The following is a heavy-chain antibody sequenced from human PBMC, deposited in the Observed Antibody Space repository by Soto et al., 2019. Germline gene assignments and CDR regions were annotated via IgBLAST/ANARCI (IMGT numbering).Heavy chain of an antibody. J-gene: IGHJ6*02. Sequence: QVQLVQSGAEVKKPGSSVKVSCKASGGTFTSYAISWVQQAPGQGLGWMGGIIPIFGTANYAQKFQGRVTITADESTSTAYMELSSLRSEDTAVYYCASSVAKYYYYGMDVWGQGTTVTVSS. CDR1: GGTFTSYA. V-gene: IGHV1-69*12. D-gene: IGHD5-12*01. CDR2: IIPIFGTA. CDR3: ASSVAKYYYYGMDV.